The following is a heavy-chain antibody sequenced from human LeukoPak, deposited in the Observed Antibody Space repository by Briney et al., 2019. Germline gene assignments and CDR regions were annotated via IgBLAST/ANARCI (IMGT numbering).Heavy chain of an antibody. V-gene: IGHV3-30*03. CDR1: GFTFSSYA. CDR2: ISYDGSNK. Sequence: AGGSLRLSCAASGFTFSSYAMSWVRQAPGKGLEWVAVISYDGSNKYYADSVKGRFTISRDNSKNTLYLQMNSLRAEDTAVYYCARAVREIDGMDVWGQGTTVTVSS. D-gene: IGHD5-24*01. CDR3: ARAVREIDGMDV. J-gene: IGHJ6*02.